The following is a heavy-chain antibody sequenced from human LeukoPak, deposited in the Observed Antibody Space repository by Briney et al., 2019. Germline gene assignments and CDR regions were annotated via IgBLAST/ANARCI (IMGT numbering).Heavy chain of an antibody. V-gene: IGHV3-48*03. Sequence: GGSLRLSCAASGFTFSSYEMNWVRQAPGKGLEWVSYISSSGSTIYYADSVKRRFTISRDNAKNSLYLQMNSLRAEDTAVYYCARPPSTTVNTGVASDIWGQGTMVTVSS. J-gene: IGHJ3*02. CDR3: ARPPSTTVNTGVASDI. D-gene: IGHD4-17*01. CDR2: ISSSGSTI. CDR1: GFTFSSYE.